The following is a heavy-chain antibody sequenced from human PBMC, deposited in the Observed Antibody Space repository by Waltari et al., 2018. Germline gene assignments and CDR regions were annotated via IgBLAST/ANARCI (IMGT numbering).Heavy chain of an antibody. Sequence: QLQLQESGPGLVKPSGTLSLTCVVSGDSMISNYFWSWVRQSPGKGLEWIGQVKRGGGTTYSPSFASRVIMSLDTASNHFSLNMHSATAADTAIYYCARDRGGGLYLDSWGRGILVSVSP. D-gene: IGHD2-15*01. CDR2: VKRGGGT. V-gene: IGHV4-4*02. J-gene: IGHJ4*02. CDR3: ARDRGGGLYLDS. CDR1: GDSMISNYF.